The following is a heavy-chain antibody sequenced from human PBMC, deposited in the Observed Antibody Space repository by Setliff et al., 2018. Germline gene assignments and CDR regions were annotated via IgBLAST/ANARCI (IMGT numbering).Heavy chain of an antibody. CDR3: ARIWFGEKSSWFDP. CDR1: GESFDNHY. D-gene: IGHD3-10*01. J-gene: IGHJ5*02. V-gene: IGHV4-34*01. CDR2: INHRGFT. Sequence: SETLSLTCAVYGESFDNHYWTWIRQPPGERLEWIGEINHRGFTDYKPSLKSRLTMSVDTSRNQFSLNLGSVTAADTAVYYCARIWFGEKSSWFDPWGQGTLVTVSS.